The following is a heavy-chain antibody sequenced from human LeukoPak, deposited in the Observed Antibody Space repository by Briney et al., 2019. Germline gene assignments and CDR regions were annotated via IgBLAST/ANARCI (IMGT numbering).Heavy chain of an antibody. CDR3: ARGGRAQLAVAGTHNIDY. D-gene: IGHD6-19*01. Sequence: HPGGSLRLSCAAPGFTFSSYEMNWVRQAPGKGLEWVSYISSSGSTIYYADSVKGRFTISRDNAKNSLYLQMNSLRAEDTAVYYCARGGRAQLAVAGTHNIDYWGQGTLVTVSS. J-gene: IGHJ4*02. CDR1: GFTFSSYE. V-gene: IGHV3-48*03. CDR2: ISSSGSTI.